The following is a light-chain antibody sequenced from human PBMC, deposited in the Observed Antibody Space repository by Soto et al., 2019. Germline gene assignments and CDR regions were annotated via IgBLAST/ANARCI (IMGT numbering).Light chain of an antibody. CDR2: DVS. Sequence: QSALTQPPSASGSPGQSVTISCTGTSSDVGGYNYVSWYQQHPGKAPKVMIYDVSNRPSGVSNRFSGSKSGNTASLTISGLQAEDEADYYCSSYTSSSTYVFGTGTKVTVL. CDR1: SSDVGGYNY. J-gene: IGLJ1*01. CDR3: SSYTSSSTYV. V-gene: IGLV2-14*01.